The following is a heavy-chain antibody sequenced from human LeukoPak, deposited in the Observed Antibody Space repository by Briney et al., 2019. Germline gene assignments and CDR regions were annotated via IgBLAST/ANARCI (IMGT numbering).Heavy chain of an antibody. CDR2: IYYSGST. CDR3: ARDSRGHSGYDSI. V-gene: IGHV4-59*01. Sequence: SETLSLTCTVSGGSLSSYYWSWIRQPPGKGLEWIGYIYYSGSTNYNPSLKSRVTISVDTSKNQFSLKLSSVTAADTAVYYCARDSRGHSGYDSIWGQGTLVTVSS. CDR1: GGSLSSYY. D-gene: IGHD5-12*01. J-gene: IGHJ4*02.